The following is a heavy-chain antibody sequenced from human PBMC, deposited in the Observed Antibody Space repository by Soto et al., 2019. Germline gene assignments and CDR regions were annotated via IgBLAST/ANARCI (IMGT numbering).Heavy chain of an antibody. V-gene: IGHV6-1*01. Sequence: SQPFSLTCAISWDSFSSNTAACNCIRSSPSRGFEWLGRTYYRSNWRHDYAVSVKSRITVNPDTSKNHFSLQLNSVTPDDTAVYYCARGVAGSGFDLWGQGTLVTVSS. D-gene: IGHD6-19*01. J-gene: IGHJ4*02. CDR1: WDSFSSNTAA. CDR2: TYYRSNWRH. CDR3: ARGVAGSGFDL.